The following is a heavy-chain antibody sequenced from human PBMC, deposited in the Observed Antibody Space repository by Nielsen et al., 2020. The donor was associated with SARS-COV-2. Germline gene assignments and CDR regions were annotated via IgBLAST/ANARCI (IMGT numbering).Heavy chain of an antibody. D-gene: IGHD3-10*01. CDR2: VDPDSGNT. CDR1: GYTFTSYD. CDR3: ARGSFSGYYFDY. J-gene: IGHJ4*02. V-gene: IGHV1-8*01. Sequence: ASVKVSCKASGYTFTSYDINWVRQASGQGLEWMGWVDPDSGNTGYAQKFQGRVTMTANTSISTAYMEVSSLRSEDTAVYYCARGSFSGYYFDYWGQGTLGTVSS.